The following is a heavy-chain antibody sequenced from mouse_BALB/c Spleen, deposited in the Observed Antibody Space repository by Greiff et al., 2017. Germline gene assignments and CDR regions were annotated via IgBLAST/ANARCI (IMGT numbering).Heavy chain of an antibody. D-gene: IGHD1-1*01. Sequence: EVKLVESGGGLVKPGGSLKLSCAASGFTFSSYAMSWVRQSPEKRLEWVAEISSGGSYTYYPDTVTGRFTISRDNAKNTLYLEMSSLRSEDTAMYYCARRITKGYFDYWGQGTTLTVSS. CDR3: ARRITKGYFDY. CDR1: GFTFSSYA. J-gene: IGHJ2*01. V-gene: IGHV5-9-4*01. CDR2: ISSGGSYT.